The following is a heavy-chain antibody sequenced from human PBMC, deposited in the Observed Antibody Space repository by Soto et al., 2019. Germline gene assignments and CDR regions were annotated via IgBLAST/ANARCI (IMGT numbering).Heavy chain of an antibody. CDR2: IIPIFGTA. D-gene: IGHD2-2*01. CDR3: ARLYCSSTSCRDDAFDI. Sequence: SVKVSCKASGGTFSSYAISWVRQAPGQGLEWMGGIIPIFGTANYAQKFQGSVTITADESTSTAYMELRSLRSDDTAVYYCARLYCSSTSCRDDAFDIWGQGTMVTVS. J-gene: IGHJ3*02. V-gene: IGHV1-69*13. CDR1: GGTFSSYA.